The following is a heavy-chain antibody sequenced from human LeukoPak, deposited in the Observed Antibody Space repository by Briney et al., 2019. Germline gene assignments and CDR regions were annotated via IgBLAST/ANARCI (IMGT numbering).Heavy chain of an antibody. CDR1: GFTFSDYY. Sequence: PGGSLRLSCVVSGFTFSDYYMTWVRQAPGKGLEWLSSISSSGGTIYYADSVKGRFTISRDNAKKSLYLQMISLTADDTAVYFCAKDKRDEILGAVRTTLDYWGQGTRVTVSS. CDR3: AKDKRDEILGAVRTTLDY. V-gene: IGHV3-11*01. D-gene: IGHD3-3*01. CDR2: ISSSGGTI. J-gene: IGHJ4*02.